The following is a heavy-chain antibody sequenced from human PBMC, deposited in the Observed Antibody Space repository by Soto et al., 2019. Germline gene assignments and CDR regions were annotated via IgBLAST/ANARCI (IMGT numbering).Heavy chain of an antibody. Sequence: QVQLVQSGAEVKKPVASVKVSCKASGYTFTTYGITWVRQAPGQGLERMGWIRTYNGNTNYVPKFQGRVTMTTDTSTSTVYMELRSLRSDDTAVYYCARYISGWTGDLDLWGQRTPVTVSS. D-gene: IGHD6-19*01. V-gene: IGHV1-18*01. CDR3: ARYISGWTGDLDL. J-gene: IGHJ5*02. CDR2: IRTYNGNT. CDR1: GYTFTTYG.